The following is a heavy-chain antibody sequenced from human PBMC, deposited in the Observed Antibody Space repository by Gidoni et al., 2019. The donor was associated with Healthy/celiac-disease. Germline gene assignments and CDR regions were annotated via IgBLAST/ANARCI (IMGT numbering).Heavy chain of an antibody. CDR2: IIPILGIA. V-gene: IGHV1-69*02. D-gene: IGHD3-22*01. Sequence: QVQLVQSGAEVKKPGSSVKVSCKASGGTFSSYTISWVRQAPGQGLEWMGRIIPILGIANYAQKFQGRVTITADKSTSTAYMELSSLRSEDTAVYYCATPLENYYDSSGYSDYFDYWGQGTLVTVSS. CDR3: ATPLENYYDSSGYSDYFDY. J-gene: IGHJ4*02. CDR1: GGTFSSYT.